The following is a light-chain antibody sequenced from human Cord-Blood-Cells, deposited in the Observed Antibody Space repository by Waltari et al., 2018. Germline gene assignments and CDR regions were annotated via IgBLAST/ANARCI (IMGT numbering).Light chain of an antibody. CDR3: SSYTSSSTFV. CDR2: DVS. Sequence: QSALTQPASVSGSPGQSITISCTGTSSDVGGYHYVSWYQQHPAKAPKLMIYDVSKRPSGVSNRFSGSKSGNTASLTISGLQAEDEADYYCSSYTSSSTFVFGTGTKVTVL. V-gene: IGLV2-14*01. CDR1: SSDVGGYHY. J-gene: IGLJ1*01.